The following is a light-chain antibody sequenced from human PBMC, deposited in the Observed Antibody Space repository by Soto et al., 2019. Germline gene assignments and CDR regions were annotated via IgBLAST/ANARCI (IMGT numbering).Light chain of an antibody. CDR3: QQDDRCPYT. V-gene: IGKV1-5*03. J-gene: IGKJ2*01. CDR2: KAS. CDR1: QSISGW. Sequence: DIQMTQSPSTLSASVGDRVTITCRASQSISGWLAWYQQKAGKAPKLLIYKASTFQSAVPSTFSGSGSGTEFTLAISSLQPDDSANSYCQQDDRCPYTFGQGTKLEIK.